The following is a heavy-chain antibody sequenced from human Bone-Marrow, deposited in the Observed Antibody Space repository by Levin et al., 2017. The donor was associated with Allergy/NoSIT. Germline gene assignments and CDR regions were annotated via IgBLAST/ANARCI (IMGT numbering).Heavy chain of an antibody. Sequence: GESLKISCAASGFSFRDCWMTWARQAPGEGLEWIGQIKRTGDGGATFFAAPVRGRFTISRDDSKNTVYLQMNSLKIEDTAIYYCVTGVGSTSVDYWGQGTLVTVSS. V-gene: IGHV3-15*01. J-gene: IGHJ4*02. D-gene: IGHD1-1*01. CDR2: IKRTGDGGAT. CDR3: VTGVGSTSVDY. CDR1: GFSFRDCW.